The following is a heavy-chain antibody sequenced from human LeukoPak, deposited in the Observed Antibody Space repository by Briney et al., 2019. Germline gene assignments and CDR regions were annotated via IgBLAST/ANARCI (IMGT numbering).Heavy chain of an antibody. CDR1: GFTVSSNY. CDR3: ARDGAAAGS. D-gene: IGHD6-13*01. Sequence: GGSLRFSCAASGFTVSSNYMSWVRQAPGKGLKWVSVIYSGGSTYYADSVKGRFTISRDNSKNTLYLQMNSPRAEDTAVYYCARDGAAAGSWGQGTLVTVSS. CDR2: IYSGGST. V-gene: IGHV3-53*01. J-gene: IGHJ5*02.